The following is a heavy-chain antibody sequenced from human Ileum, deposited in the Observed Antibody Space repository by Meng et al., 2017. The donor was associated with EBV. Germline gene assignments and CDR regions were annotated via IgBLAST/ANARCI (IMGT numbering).Heavy chain of an antibody. CDR1: GGSFSGDY. V-gene: IGHV4-34*01. CDR3: ARVMRRVNYNSGWYAKF. CDR2: INYAGST. D-gene: IGHD6-19*01. Sequence: GQLQQWGAGLVTTSETLSLSCAVYGGSFSGDYWTWIRQAPGRGLEWIGEINYAGSTNYNPSLKSRVTISVDPSKKQFSLNLTSVTAADTAVYYCARVMRRVNYNSGWYAKFWGQGNLVTVSS. J-gene: IGHJ4*02.